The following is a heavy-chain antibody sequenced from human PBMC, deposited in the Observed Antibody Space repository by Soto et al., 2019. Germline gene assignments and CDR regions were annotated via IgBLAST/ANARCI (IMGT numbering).Heavy chain of an antibody. J-gene: IGHJ5*02. CDR3: ARDLKEYCSDGKCNWFDP. CDR2: ISYSGST. V-gene: IGHV4-59*01. Sequence: SETLSLTCTVSGASISTYYWSWTRQPPVKGLEWIGYISYSGSTNYNPSLKSRVTISFDASKNEISLQVRSATAADAAVYYCARDLKEYCSDGKCNWFDPWGQGTLVTVS. D-gene: IGHD2-15*01. CDR1: GASISTYY.